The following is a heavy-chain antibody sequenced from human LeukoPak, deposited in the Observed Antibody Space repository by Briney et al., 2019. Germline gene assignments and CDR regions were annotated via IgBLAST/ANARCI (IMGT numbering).Heavy chain of an antibody. V-gene: IGHV4-39*07. J-gene: IGHJ4*02. CDR2: INHSGST. CDR1: GGSISSSSYY. CDR3: ARSAYSSSWRGIDY. D-gene: IGHD6-13*01. Sequence: NPSETLSLTCTVSGGSISSSSYYWGWIRQPPGKGLEWIGEINHSGSTNYNPSLKSRVTISVDTSKNQFSLKLSSVTAADTAVYYCARSAYSSSWRGIDYWGQGTLVTVSS.